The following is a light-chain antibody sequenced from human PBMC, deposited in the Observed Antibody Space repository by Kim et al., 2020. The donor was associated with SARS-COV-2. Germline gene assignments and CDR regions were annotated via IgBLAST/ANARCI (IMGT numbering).Light chain of an antibody. CDR3: QAWDSSTEV. CDR2: KDS. Sequence: SYELTQPPSVSVSPGQTASITCSGDNLGDKYACWYQQKPGQSPVLVIYKDSKRPSGIPERFSGSNSGNTATLTISGTQAMDEADYYCQAWDSSTEVFGGGTKLTVL. J-gene: IGLJ3*02. V-gene: IGLV3-1*01. CDR1: NLGDKY.